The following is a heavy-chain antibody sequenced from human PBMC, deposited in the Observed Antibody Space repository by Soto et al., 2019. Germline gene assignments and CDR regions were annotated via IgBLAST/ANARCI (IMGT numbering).Heavy chain of an antibody. J-gene: IGHJ6*03. D-gene: IGHD6-6*01. CDR3: AKEYSSSSGYYYYYIDV. CDR1: GFTFSSYA. CDR2: ISGSGGST. V-gene: IGHV3-23*01. Sequence: GGSLRLSCAASGFTFSSYAMSWVRQAPGKGLEWVSAISGSGGSTYYADSVKGRFTISRDNSKNTLYLQMNSLRAEDTAVYYCAKEYSSSSGYYYYYIDVWGKGTTVTVSS.